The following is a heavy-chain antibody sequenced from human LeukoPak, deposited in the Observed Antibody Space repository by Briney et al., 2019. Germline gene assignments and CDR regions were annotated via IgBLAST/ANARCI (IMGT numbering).Heavy chain of an antibody. J-gene: IGHJ2*01. V-gene: IGHV4-59*08. CDR3: ARHQQQLVPVHWCFDL. Sequence: SETLSLTCTVSGGSISSYYWSWIRQPPGKGLEWIGYIYYSGSTNYNPSLKSRVTISVDTSKNQFSLKLGSVTAADTAVYYCARHQQQLVPVHWCFDLWGRGTLVTVSS. CDR2: IYYSGST. D-gene: IGHD6-13*01. CDR1: GGSISSYY.